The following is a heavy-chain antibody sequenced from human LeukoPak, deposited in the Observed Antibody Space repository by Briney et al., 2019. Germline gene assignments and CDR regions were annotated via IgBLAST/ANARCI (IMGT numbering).Heavy chain of an antibody. V-gene: IGHV4-34*01. CDR1: GGSFSGYY. CDR2: INHSGST. D-gene: IGHD3-9*01. Sequence: SETLSLTCAVYGGSFSGYYWSWIRQPPGKGLEWIGEINHSGSTNYNPSLKSRVTISVDTSKNQFSLKLSSVTAADTAVYYCARGPSILTGYYPFRYLGQGTLVTVSS. CDR3: ARGPSILTGYYPFRY. J-gene: IGHJ4*02.